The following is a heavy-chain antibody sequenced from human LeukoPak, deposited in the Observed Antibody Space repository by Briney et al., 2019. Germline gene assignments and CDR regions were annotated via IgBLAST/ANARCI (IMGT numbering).Heavy chain of an antibody. CDR2: INPNSGGT. D-gene: IGHD2-15*01. J-gene: IGHJ6*02. CDR3: AGAPYCSGGSCYSPYYYGMDV. Sequence: ASVKVSCKASGYTFTGYYMHWVRQAPGQGLEWMGWINPNSGGTNYAQKFQGRVTMTRDTSISTAYMELSRLRSEDTAVYYCAGAPYCSGGSCYSPYYYGMDVWGQGTTVTVSS. V-gene: IGHV1-2*02. CDR1: GYTFTGYY.